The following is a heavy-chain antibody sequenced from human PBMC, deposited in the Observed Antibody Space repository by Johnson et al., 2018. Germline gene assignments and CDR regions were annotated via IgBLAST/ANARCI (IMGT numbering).Heavy chain of an antibody. CDR3: AMTIYCGGDCYAAFDS. D-gene: IGHD2-21*02. Sequence: QVQLQESGPGLVKXSETLSLXCTVSGGSISSYYWKWIRQPPGKGLEWIGHIHHSGSTNYNPSLKRRGTISLDTSKKQFPLKLSSVTASDPAVYYCAMTIYCGGDCYAAFDSLGQGTMVTVSS. J-gene: IGHJ3*02. V-gene: IGHV4-59*01. CDR1: GGSISSYY. CDR2: IHHSGST.